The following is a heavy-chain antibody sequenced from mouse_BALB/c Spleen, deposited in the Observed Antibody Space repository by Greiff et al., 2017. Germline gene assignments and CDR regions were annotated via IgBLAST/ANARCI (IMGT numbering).Heavy chain of an antibody. CDR2: INPNNGGT. Sequence: VHVKQSGPELVKPGASVKIPCKASGYTFTDYNMDWVKQSHGKSLEWIGDINPNNGGTIYNQKFKGKATLTVDKSSSTAYMELRSLTSEDTAVYYCARSYYYRYDAGYFDVWGAGTTVTVSS. V-gene: IGHV1-18*01. CDR3: ARSYYYRYDAGYFDV. CDR1: GYTFTDYN. J-gene: IGHJ1*01. D-gene: IGHD2-14*01.